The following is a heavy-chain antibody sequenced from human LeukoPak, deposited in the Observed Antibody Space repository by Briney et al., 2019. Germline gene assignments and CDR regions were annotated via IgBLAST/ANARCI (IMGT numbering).Heavy chain of an antibody. CDR2: VYPKTGVT. Sequence: ASVKISCKASGYTFNNYYMHWARLAPGQGLEWMGWVYPKTGVTNYAENFQGRVTMTRDTSISTVYMQLSRLTSDDTAVYYCARESNYYATWGQGTLVTVSS. CDR1: GYTFNNYY. V-gene: IGHV1-2*02. CDR3: ARESNYYAT. J-gene: IGHJ5*02. D-gene: IGHD3-10*01.